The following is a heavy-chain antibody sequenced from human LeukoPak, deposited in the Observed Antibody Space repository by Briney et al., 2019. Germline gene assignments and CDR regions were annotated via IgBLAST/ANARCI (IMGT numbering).Heavy chain of an antibody. CDR1: GGSISSGSYY. V-gene: IGHV4-39*01. D-gene: IGHD2-15*01. CDR2: IYYSGST. CDR3: ARAERYCSGGSCYSFDY. J-gene: IGHJ4*02. Sequence: SETLSLTCTVSGGSISSGSYYWGWIRQPPGKGLEWIGSIYYSGSTYYNPSLKSRVTISVDTSKNQFSLKLSSVTAADTAVYYCARAERYCSGGSCYSFDYWGQGTLVTVSS.